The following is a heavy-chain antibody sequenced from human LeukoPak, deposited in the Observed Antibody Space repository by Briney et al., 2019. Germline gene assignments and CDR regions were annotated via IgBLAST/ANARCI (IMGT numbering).Heavy chain of an antibody. J-gene: IGHJ3*02. Sequence: ASVKVSCKASGYTFTSYGISWVRQAPGQGLEWMGWISAYNGNTNYAQKLQGRVTMTTDTSTSTAYMELRSLRSDDTAVYYCARVRPHRRILTGYSDAFDIWGQGTMVTVSS. CDR3: ARVRPHRRILTGYSDAFDI. D-gene: IGHD3-9*01. CDR2: ISAYNGNT. V-gene: IGHV1-18*01. CDR1: GYTFTSYG.